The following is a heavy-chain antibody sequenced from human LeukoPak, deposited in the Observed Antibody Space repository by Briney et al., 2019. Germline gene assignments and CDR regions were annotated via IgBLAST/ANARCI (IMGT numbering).Heavy chain of an antibody. J-gene: IGHJ4*02. CDR2: ISSSSSYT. V-gene: IGHV3-11*06. Sequence: KTGGSLRLSCAASGFTFSDYYMSWIRQAPGKGLGWVSYISSSSSYTNYADSVKGRFTISRDNAKNSLYLQMNSLRAEDTAVYYCARGSRRGYSYGYEVLDYWGQGTLVTVSS. D-gene: IGHD5-18*01. CDR1: GFTFSDYY. CDR3: ARGSRRGYSYGYEVLDY.